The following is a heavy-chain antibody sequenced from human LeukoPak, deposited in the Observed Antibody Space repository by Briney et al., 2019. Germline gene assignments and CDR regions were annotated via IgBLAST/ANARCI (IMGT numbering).Heavy chain of an antibody. J-gene: IGHJ4*02. D-gene: IGHD7-27*01. CDR3: TTGNWGSFSY. V-gene: IGHV3-15*01. CDR1: GFTFSNAW. Sequence: GGSLRLSCTASGFTFSNAWMNRVRQAPGKGLEWVGRIKSKTDGGTTDYAAPVKGRFTISRDDSKHTVYLQVNSLKIEDTAVYYCTTGNWGSFSYWGQGTLVTVSS. CDR2: IKSKTDGGTT.